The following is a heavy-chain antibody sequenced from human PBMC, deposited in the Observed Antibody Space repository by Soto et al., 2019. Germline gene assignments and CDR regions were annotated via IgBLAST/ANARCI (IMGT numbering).Heavy chain of an antibody. CDR2: ISAYNGNT. CDR3: ARDPSNWNYRTRGTLDY. V-gene: IGHV1-18*01. CDR1: GYTFTSYG. D-gene: IGHD1-7*01. J-gene: IGHJ4*02. Sequence: ASVKVSCKASGYTFTSYGISWVRQAPGQGLEWMGWISAYNGNTNYAQKLQGRVTMTTDTSTSTAYMELRSLRSDDTAVYYCARDPSNWNYRTRGTLDYWGQGTLVTVYS.